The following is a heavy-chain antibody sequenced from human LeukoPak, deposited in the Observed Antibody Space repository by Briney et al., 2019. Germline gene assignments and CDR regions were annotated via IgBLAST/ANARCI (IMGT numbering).Heavy chain of an antibody. V-gene: IGHV3-23*01. J-gene: IGHJ4*02. CDR3: AKDGRVSSSSWVRGYFDY. CDR1: GFTFSSYA. CDR2: ISGSGASR. D-gene: IGHD6-13*01. Sequence: PGGSLRLSCAASGFTFSSYAMSWVRQAPGKGLEWVPGISGSGASRYYTDSVKGRFTISRDNSKNTLYLQMDSLRAEDTAVYSCAKDGRVSSSSWVRGYFDYWGQGTLVTVSS.